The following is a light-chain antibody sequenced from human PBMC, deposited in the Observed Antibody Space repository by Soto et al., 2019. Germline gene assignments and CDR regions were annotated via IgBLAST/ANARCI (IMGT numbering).Light chain of an antibody. CDR3: QQRSNWPLT. CDR2: DAS. CDR1: QSVYSY. Sequence: EILLTQSPATLSLSPGERATLSCRASQSVYSYLAWYQQRPGQAPRLLIYDASNRATGIPARFSGSGSGTDFTLTIGSLEPEDFAVYYWQQRSNWPLTFGGGTKVEI. J-gene: IGKJ4*01. V-gene: IGKV3-11*01.